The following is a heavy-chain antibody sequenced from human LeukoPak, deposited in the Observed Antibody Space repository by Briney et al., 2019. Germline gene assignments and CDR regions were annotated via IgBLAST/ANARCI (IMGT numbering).Heavy chain of an antibody. V-gene: IGHV3-23*01. CDR1: GFTFSSYA. D-gene: IGHD3-22*01. J-gene: IGHJ4*02. Sequence: PGGSLRLSCAASGFTFSSYAMSWVRQAPGKGLEWVSAISGSGSSTYYADSVKGRFTISRDNAKNTLYLQMNSLRAEDTAVYYCARAPRITMIVVEPIDYWGQGTLVTVSS. CDR3: ARAPRITMIVVEPIDY. CDR2: ISGSGSST.